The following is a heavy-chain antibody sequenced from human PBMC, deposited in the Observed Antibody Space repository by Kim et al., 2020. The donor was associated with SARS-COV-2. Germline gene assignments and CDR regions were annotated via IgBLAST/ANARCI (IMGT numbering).Heavy chain of an antibody. Sequence: ASVKVSCKASGYTFTGYYMHWVRQAPGQGLEWMGRINPNSGGTNYAQKFQGRVTMTRDTSISTAYMELSRLRSDDTAVYYCARVGGIAVAGPDLDDAFDIWGQGTMVTVSS. CDR2: INPNSGGT. D-gene: IGHD6-19*01. V-gene: IGHV1-2*06. CDR3: ARVGGIAVAGPDLDDAFDI. CDR1: GYTFTGYY. J-gene: IGHJ3*02.